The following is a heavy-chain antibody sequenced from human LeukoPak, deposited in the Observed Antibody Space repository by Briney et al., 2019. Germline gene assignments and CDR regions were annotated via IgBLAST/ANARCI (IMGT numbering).Heavy chain of an antibody. CDR1: GYSFSSYS. CDR3: ARHTISDY. D-gene: IGHD3-10*01. Sequence: GESLKISCKGSGYSFSSYSINWVRQMPGKGLEWMGRIDPSDSYTNYNPSFQGHVTISADKSISTAYLQWSSLMASDTAMYYCARHTISDYWGQGTQVTVSS. CDR2: IDPSDSYT. V-gene: IGHV5-10-1*01. J-gene: IGHJ4*02.